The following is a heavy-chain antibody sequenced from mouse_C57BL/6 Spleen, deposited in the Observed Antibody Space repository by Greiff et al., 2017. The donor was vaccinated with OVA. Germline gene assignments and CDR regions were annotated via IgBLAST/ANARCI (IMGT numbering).Heavy chain of an antibody. CDR3: TREGDYGYFDY. CDR1: GYTFTDYE. CDR2: IDPETGGT. Sequence: VKLMESGAELVRPGASVTLSCKASGYTFTDYEMHWVKQTPVHGLEWIGAIDPETGGTAYNQKFKGKAILTADKSSSTAYMELRSLTSEDSAVYYCTREGDYGYFDYWGQGTTLTVSS. V-gene: IGHV1-15*01. J-gene: IGHJ2*01. D-gene: IGHD2-4*01.